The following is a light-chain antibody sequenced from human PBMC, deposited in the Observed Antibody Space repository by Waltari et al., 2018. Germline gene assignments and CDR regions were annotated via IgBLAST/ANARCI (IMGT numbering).Light chain of an antibody. CDR3: CSYAGSYTFV. Sequence: QSALTQPRSVSGSPGQSVTISCTGTSSDVGGYNYVSWYQQHPGKAPKLIIYDVSERPSGVPYRFSGSKSGNTAVLTISGLQAEYEADYYCCSYAGSYTFVFGGGTKLTVL. J-gene: IGLJ2*01. CDR1: SSDVGGYNY. CDR2: DVS. V-gene: IGLV2-11*01.